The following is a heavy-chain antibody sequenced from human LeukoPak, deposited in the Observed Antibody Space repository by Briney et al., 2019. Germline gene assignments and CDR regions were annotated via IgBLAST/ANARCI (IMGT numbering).Heavy chain of an antibody. CDR2: ISGSGGST. J-gene: IGHJ4*02. D-gene: IGHD3-9*01. Sequence: GGSLRLSCAASGFTFSSYAMSWVRQAPGKGLEWVSAISGSGGSTYYADSVKGRFTISRDNSKNTLYLQMNSLRAEDTAVYYCAKDDSRLRYFDWLLSEVTFDYWGQGTLVTVSS. CDR3: AKDDSRLRYFDWLLSEVTFDY. CDR1: GFTFSSYA. V-gene: IGHV3-23*01.